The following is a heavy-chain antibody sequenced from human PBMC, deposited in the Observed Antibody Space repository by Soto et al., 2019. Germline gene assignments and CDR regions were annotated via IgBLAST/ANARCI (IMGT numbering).Heavy chain of an antibody. CDR3: ARPYGGKIGDAPDL. Sequence: VQLLESGGGLVQPGGSLRLSCVASGFAFSSYGMSWVRQVPGKGLEWVSTISDAAGSAYYVDSVKGRFTISRDNSKKTLYLHMNSLRAEDSAVYYCARPYGGKIGDAPDLWGPGTRVTVSS. CDR2: ISDAAGSA. D-gene: IGHD4-17*01. J-gene: IGHJ3*01. CDR1: GFAFSSYG. V-gene: IGHV3-23*01.